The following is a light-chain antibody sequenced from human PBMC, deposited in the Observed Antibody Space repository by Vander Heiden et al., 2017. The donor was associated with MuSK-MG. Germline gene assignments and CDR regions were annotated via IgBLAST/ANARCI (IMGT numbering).Light chain of an antibody. CDR2: DNN. V-gene: IGLV3-19*01. CDR3: SSRDSSGNRVV. CDR1: TLRAFY. J-gene: IGLJ3*02. Sequence: SELSQDPAVSVALGQTVRITCHGDTLRAFYASWSQQKPAQAPLLVVYDNNNRPSGIPDRFSGSTSGNTASLTSTGAQADDEADYYCSSRDSSGNRVVFGGGTKVTVL.